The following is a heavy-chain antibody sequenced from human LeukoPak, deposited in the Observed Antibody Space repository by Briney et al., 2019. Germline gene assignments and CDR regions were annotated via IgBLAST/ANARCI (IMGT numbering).Heavy chain of an antibody. V-gene: IGHV1-8*03. CDR2: MNPNSGNT. CDR1: GGTFSSYA. Sequence: ASVKVSCKASGGTFSSYAINWVRQATGQGLEWMGWMNPNSGNTGYAQKFQGRVTITRNTSISTAYMELSSLRSEDTAVYYCARSGYSYYYYYYMDVWGKGTTVTVSS. J-gene: IGHJ6*03. D-gene: IGHD5-18*01. CDR3: ARSGYSYYYYYYMDV.